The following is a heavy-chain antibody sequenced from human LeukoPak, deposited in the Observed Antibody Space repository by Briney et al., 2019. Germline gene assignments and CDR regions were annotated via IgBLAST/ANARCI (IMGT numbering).Heavy chain of an antibody. CDR3: ARFYYGDYSTQFDY. D-gene: IGHD4-17*01. J-gene: IGHJ4*02. Sequence: SETLSLTRAVYGGSFSGYYWSRIRQPPGKGLEWIGEINHSGSTNYNPSLKSRVTISVDTSKNQFSLKLSSVTAADTAVYYCARFYYGDYSTQFDYWGQGTLVTVSS. CDR1: GGSFSGYY. CDR2: INHSGST. V-gene: IGHV4-34*01.